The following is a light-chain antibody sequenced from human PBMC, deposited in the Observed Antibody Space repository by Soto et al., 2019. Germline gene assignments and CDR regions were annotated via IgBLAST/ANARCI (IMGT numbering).Light chain of an antibody. CDR2: GAS. J-gene: IGKJ1*01. CDR1: QSVSSN. Sequence: EIVMTQSPATLSVSPGERATLSCRASQSVSSNLAWYQQKPGQAPRLLIYGASTRATGIPGRFSGSGSGTEFTLTISSLQSEDVAVYYCQQYNNWPGTFGQGTKVEIK. V-gene: IGKV3-15*01. CDR3: QQYNNWPGT.